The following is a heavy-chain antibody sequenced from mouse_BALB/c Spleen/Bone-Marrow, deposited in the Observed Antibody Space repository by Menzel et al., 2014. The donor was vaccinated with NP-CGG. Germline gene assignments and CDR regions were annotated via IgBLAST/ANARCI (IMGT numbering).Heavy chain of an antibody. Sequence: QVQLQQPGAELARPGASVKVSCKASGYTFTSYTMHWVKQRPGQGLEWIGYINPSSGYTNYNQKFKDKATLTADKSSSTAYMQLSSLTSEDSAVYYCARERNWDSFAYWGQGTLVTVSA. J-gene: IGHJ3*01. D-gene: IGHD4-1*01. CDR3: ARERNWDSFAY. CDR1: GYTFTSYT. CDR2: INPSSGYT. V-gene: IGHV1-4*01.